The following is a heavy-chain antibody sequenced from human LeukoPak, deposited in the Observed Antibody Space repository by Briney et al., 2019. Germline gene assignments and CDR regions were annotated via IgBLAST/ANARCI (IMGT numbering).Heavy chain of an antibody. CDR2: ISSSSSYI. V-gene: IGHV3-21*01. Sequence: GGSLRLSCAASGFTFSSYSMNWVRQAPGKGLEWVSSISSSSSYIYYADSVKGRFTISRGNAKNSLYLQMNSLRAEDTAVYYCARDLQRNYGMDVWGQGTTVTVSS. CDR1: GFTFSSYS. J-gene: IGHJ6*02. CDR3: ARDLQRNYGMDV.